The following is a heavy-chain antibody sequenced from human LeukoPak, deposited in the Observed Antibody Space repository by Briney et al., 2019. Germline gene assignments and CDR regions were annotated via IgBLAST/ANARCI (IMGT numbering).Heavy chain of an antibody. CDR3: ARVGLGYRYDNWFDP. Sequence: PSETLSLTCTVSGGSISSSTYYWGWIRQPPGKGLEWIGSMYYSGSAYYNPSLKSRVTISVDTSKNQFSPKLSSVTAADTAVYYCARVGLGYRYDNWFDPWGQGTLVTVSS. CDR2: MYYSGSA. V-gene: IGHV4-39*01. D-gene: IGHD5-18*01. CDR1: GGSISSSTYY. J-gene: IGHJ5*02.